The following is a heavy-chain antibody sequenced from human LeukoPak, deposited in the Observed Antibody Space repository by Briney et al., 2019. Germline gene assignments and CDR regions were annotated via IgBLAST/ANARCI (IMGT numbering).Heavy chain of an antibody. CDR2: ISASGGST. CDR1: GFTFSSSA. V-gene: IGHV3-23*01. CDR3: AKEASWDY. J-gene: IGHJ4*02. Sequence: GGSLRLSCAASGFTFSSSAMRWVRQVPGKGLEWVSGISASGGSTYYADSVRGRFTISRDNSKNTLYLQMNSLRAEDTAVYYCAKEASWDYWGQGTLVTVSS.